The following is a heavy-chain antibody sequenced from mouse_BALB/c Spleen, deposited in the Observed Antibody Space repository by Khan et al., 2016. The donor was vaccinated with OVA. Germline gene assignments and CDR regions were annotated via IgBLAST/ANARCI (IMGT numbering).Heavy chain of an antibody. D-gene: IGHD6-1*01. CDR1: GYIFTSYW. Sequence: QIQLVQSGAELMRPGASVKLSCKTSGYIFTSYWIHWVKQRSGQGLEWIARIYPGTDNTYYNEKFKDKATLTADKSSTTAYMQLSSLKSEDSAVYFCEREEPLYYFDYWGQGTTLTVSS. V-gene: IGHV1-76*01. CDR3: EREEPLYYFDY. J-gene: IGHJ2*01. CDR2: IYPGTDNT.